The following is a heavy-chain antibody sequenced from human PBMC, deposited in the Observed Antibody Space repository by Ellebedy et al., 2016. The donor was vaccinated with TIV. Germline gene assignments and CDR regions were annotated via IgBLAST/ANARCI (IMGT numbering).Heavy chain of an antibody. Sequence: GGSLRLSXAASGFTFSNAWMTWVRQTPGRGLEWVGRIKRKTEGETTDYAAPVKGRFTISRDDSKNTLYLQINNLKTEDTAVYYCTPDWGYYDPLGSRFDPWGQGTLVTVSS. J-gene: IGHJ5*02. V-gene: IGHV3-15*01. CDR3: TPDWGYYDPLGSRFDP. CDR2: IKRKTEGETT. CDR1: GFTFSNAW. D-gene: IGHD3-22*01.